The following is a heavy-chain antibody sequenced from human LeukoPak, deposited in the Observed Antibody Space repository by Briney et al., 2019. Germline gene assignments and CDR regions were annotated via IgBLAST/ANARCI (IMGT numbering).Heavy chain of an antibody. V-gene: IGHV1-18*01. J-gene: IGHJ4*02. D-gene: IGHD6-19*01. CDR1: GYTFTSYG. Sequence: AASVKVSCKASGYTFTSYGISWVRQAPGQGLEWMGWITAYNGNTNYAQKLQGRVTMTTDTSTSTAYMELRSLRSDDTAVYYCARAEGIAVAGSSEPLDYWDQRTLVTVSS. CDR3: ARAEGIAVAGSSEPLDY. CDR2: ITAYNGNT.